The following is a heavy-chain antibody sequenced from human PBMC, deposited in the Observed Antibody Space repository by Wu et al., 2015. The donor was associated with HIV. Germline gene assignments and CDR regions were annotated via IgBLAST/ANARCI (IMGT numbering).Heavy chain of an antibody. CDR3: AGRQKYTSGNVGDFDF. Sequence: QVQMVQSGAEVKKPGSSVKVSCKASGVTWSHFALNWVRQAPGQGLEWMGGVIPMFGVINYAQNFQDRVTFTTDESTTTVYMEVRGLRSDDTAKYYCAGRQKYTSGNVGDFDFWGRGNGWSPSPQ. D-gene: IGHD6-19*01. V-gene: IGHV1-69*05. CDR2: VIPMFGVI. J-gene: IGHJ4*03. CDR1: GVTWSHFA.